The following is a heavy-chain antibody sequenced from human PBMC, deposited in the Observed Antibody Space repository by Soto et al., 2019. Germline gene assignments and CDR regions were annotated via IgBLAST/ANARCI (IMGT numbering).Heavy chain of an antibody. Sequence: PSETLSLTCTVSGGSISSGGYYWSWIRQHPGKGLEWIGYIYYSGSTYYNPSLKSRVTIPVDTSKNQFSLKLSSVTAADTAVYYCARESSFGSTHWFDPWGQGTLVTVSS. CDR2: IYYSGST. D-gene: IGHD2-2*01. J-gene: IGHJ5*02. CDR1: GGSISSGGYY. CDR3: ARESSFGSTHWFDP. V-gene: IGHV4-31*03.